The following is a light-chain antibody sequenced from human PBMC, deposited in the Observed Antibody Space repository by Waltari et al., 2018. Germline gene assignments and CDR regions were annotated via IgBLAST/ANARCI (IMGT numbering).Light chain of an antibody. J-gene: IGLJ2*01. CDR2: GRN. CDR1: RLRSYV. V-gene: IGLV3-19*01. Sequence: SSELTQDPAVAVALGQTVSITCQGYRLRSYVASWYQKLPGRAPLLVMYGRNNRPSGIPDRFSGSSSGDTASLTISGAQADDEGDYYCNSRDSSGTQVFGGGTKLTVL. CDR3: NSRDSSGTQV.